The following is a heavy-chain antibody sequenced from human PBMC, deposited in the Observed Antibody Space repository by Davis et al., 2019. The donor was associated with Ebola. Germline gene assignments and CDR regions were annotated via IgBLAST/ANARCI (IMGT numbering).Heavy chain of an antibody. CDR1: GGTFSSYA. CDR2: IIPILGIA. CDR3: AREPDYGDYSDY. Sequence: SVKVSCKASGGTFSSYAISWVRQAPGQGLEWMGRIIPILGIANYAQKFQGRVTITADKSTSTAYMELSSLRSEDTAVYYCAREPDYGDYSDYWGQGTLVTVSS. D-gene: IGHD4-17*01. V-gene: IGHV1-69*04. J-gene: IGHJ4*02.